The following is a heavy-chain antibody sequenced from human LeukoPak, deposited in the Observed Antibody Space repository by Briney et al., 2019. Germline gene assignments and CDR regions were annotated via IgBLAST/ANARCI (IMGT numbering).Heavy chain of an antibody. CDR2: ISGSGGST. CDR1: GLTFSSYA. Sequence: GGSLRLSCAASGLTFSSYAMSWIRQAPGKGLEWVSAISGSGGSTYYADSVKGRFTISRNNSKNTLYLQMNRLRAEDTAVYFCGGVPKGDYVGAFEFWGQGTLVTVSS. J-gene: IGHJ3*01. V-gene: IGHV3-23*01. CDR3: GGVPKGDYVGAFEF. D-gene: IGHD3-10*01.